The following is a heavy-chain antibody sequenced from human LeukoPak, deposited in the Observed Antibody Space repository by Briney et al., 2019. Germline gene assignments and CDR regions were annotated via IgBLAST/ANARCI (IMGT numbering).Heavy chain of an antibody. CDR1: GGTFSSYA. D-gene: IGHD2-8*01. Sequence: SVKVSCKASGGTFSSYAISWVRQAPGQGLEWMGRIIPIFVITNYAQKFQGRVTITADKSTSTAYMELCSLGSEDTAVYYCARQYGTNGVCYWGWFDPWGQGTLVTVSS. CDR2: IIPIFVIT. V-gene: IGHV1-69*04. CDR3: ARQYGTNGVCYWGWFDP. J-gene: IGHJ5*02.